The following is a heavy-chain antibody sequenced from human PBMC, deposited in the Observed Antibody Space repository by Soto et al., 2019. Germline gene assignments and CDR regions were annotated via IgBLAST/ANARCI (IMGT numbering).Heavy chain of an antibody. CDR1: VGTFNTYA. V-gene: IGHV1-69*19. CDR2: ISPMFGAA. CDR3: AREVQVHTPAFVY. J-gene: IGHJ4*02. D-gene: IGHD3-10*01. Sequence: QVQLVQSGAEMKKPGSSVKVSCQSSVGTFNTYAMNWVRQAPGQGPEWMGDISPMFGAANYAPKFQGRVTITADESTGTSYMQLSSFTSEDTALYFCAREVQVHTPAFVYWGQGPRVTVSS.